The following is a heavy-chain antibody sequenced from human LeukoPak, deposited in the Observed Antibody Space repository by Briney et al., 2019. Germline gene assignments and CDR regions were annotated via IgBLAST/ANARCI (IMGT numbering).Heavy chain of an antibody. J-gene: IGHJ5*02. CDR1: GFPFSGYW. V-gene: IGHV3-74*01. Sequence: GGSLRLSCAASGFPFSGYWVHWVRQAPGKGLVWVSRIDDDGAGTTYADSVKGRFTISRDNAKNTLYLQMNSLRVEDTAVYYCARSASGYDAWGQGTLVTVSS. CDR2: IDDDGAGT. D-gene: IGHD5-12*01. CDR3: ARSASGYDA.